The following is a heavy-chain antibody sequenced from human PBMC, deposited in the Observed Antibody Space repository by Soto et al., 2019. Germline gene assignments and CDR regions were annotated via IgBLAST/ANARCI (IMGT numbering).Heavy chain of an antibody. J-gene: IGHJ4*02. CDR1: GGSISSSSYY. Sequence: QLLESGPGLVKPSETLSLTCTVSGGSISSSSYYWGWIRQPPGKGLEWIGSIYYSGSTYYNPSLKSRVTISVDTSKNQFSLKLSSVTAADTAVYYCARIHDYGEEYWGQGTLVTVSS. CDR3: ARIHDYGEEY. D-gene: IGHD4-17*01. CDR2: IYYSGST. V-gene: IGHV4-39*01.